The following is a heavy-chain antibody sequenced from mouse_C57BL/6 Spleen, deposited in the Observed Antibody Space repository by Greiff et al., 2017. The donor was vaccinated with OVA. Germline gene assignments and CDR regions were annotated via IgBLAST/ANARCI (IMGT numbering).Heavy chain of an antibody. Sequence: DVMLVESGGGLVKPGGSLKLSCAASGFTFSDYGMHWVRQAPEKGLEWVAYISSGSSTIYYADTVKGRFTISRDNAKNTLFLQMTSLRSEDTAMYYCAIFSNYEGYWGQGTTLTVSS. D-gene: IGHD2-5*01. J-gene: IGHJ2*01. V-gene: IGHV5-17*01. CDR2: ISSGSSTI. CDR3: AIFSNYEGY. CDR1: GFTFSDYG.